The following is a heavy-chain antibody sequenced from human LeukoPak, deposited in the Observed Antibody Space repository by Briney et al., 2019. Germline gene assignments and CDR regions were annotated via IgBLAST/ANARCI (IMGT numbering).Heavy chain of an antibody. J-gene: IGHJ2*01. CDR3: AKERITMVRGVTPRPWCFDL. Sequence: GGSLRLSCAASGFTFDDYAMHWVRQAPGKGLEWVSGISWNSGSIGYADSVKGRFTISRDNAKNSLYLQMNSLRAEDTALYYCAKERITMVRGVTPRPWCFDLWGRGTLVTVSS. CDR1: GFTFDDYA. D-gene: IGHD3-10*01. CDR2: ISWNSGSI. V-gene: IGHV3-9*01.